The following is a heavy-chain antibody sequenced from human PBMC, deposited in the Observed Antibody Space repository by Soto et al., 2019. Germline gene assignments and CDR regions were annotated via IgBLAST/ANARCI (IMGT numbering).Heavy chain of an antibody. Sequence: QVRLVESGGGVVQPGRSLRLSCAASGFNFGVFGMHWVRQAPGKGLEWLSVLSYEGSEEYYADSVRGRFTISRDNSKNTLFLQMDSLRVDDTAVYYCARESEDLTSNFDYWGQGTLVTVSS. CDR3: ARESEDLTSNFDY. V-gene: IGHV3-30*03. CDR2: LSYEGSEE. J-gene: IGHJ4*02. CDR1: GFNFGVFG.